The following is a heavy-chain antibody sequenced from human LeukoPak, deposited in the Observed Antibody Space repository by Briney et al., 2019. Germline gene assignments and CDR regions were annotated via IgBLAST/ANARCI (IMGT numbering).Heavy chain of an antibody. CDR2: MNPNSGNT. J-gene: IGHJ3*02. CDR3: ARVVWNDGTDAFDI. D-gene: IGHD1-1*01. V-gene: IGHV1-8*01. Sequence: ASVKVSCKASGYTFTSYDINWVRQATGQGLEWMGWMNPNSGNTGYAQKFQGRVTMTRTTSISTAYMELSSLKSEDTAVYYCARVVWNDGTDAFDIWGQGTMVTVSS. CDR1: GYTFTSYD.